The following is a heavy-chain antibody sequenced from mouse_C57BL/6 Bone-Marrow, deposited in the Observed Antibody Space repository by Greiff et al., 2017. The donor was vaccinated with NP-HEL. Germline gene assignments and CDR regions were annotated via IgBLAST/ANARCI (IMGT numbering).Heavy chain of an antibody. CDR2: IHPNSGST. CDR3: ALITTKAY. V-gene: IGHV1-64*01. J-gene: IGHJ3*01. CDR1: GYTFTSYW. D-gene: IGHD1-1*01. Sequence: VQLVESGAELVKPGASVKLSCKASGYTFTSYWMHWVKQRPGQGLEWIGMIHPNSGSTNYNEKFKSKATLTVDKSSSTAYMQLSSLTSEDSAVYYCALITTKAYWGQGTLVTVSA.